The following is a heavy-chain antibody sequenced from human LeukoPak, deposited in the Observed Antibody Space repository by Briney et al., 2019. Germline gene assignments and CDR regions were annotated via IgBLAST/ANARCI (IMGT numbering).Heavy chain of an antibody. J-gene: IGHJ5*02. Sequence: GESLKISCKGSGFTFSNYWIAWVRQMPGKGLEWMGIIYPGDSDTRYSPSFEGQVTFSADKSTSTAFLQWSSLKASDTAMYYCARHAYDGDTWGQGTLVTVSS. V-gene: IGHV5-51*01. CDR1: GFTFSNYW. D-gene: IGHD4-17*01. CDR2: IYPGDSDT. CDR3: ARHAYDGDT.